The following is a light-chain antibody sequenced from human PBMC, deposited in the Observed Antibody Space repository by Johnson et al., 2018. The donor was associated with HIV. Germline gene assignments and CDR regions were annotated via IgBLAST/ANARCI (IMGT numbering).Light chain of an antibody. V-gene: IGLV1-51*01. CDR2: DNN. CDR3: ETWDSSLSAL. CDR1: SSNIGNNY. J-gene: IGLJ1*01. Sequence: QSVLTQPPSVSAAPGQKVTISCSGSSSNIGNNYVSWYQQLPGTAPKLLIYDNNKRPSGIPDRFSGSKSGTSATLGITGLQTGDEADNYCETWDSSLSALFVTGTQLTVL.